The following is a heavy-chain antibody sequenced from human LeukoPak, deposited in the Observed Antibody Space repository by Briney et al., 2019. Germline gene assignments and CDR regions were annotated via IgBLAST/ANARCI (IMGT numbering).Heavy chain of an antibody. Sequence: GSLRLSCAASGFTFSSYWMSWVRQAPGKGLEWVANIKQDGSEKYYVDSVKGRFTISRDNAKNSLYLQMNSLRAEDTAVYYCARDDYYGSGSYYYYYYGMDVWGQGTTVTVSS. CDR1: GFTFSSYW. D-gene: IGHD3-10*01. V-gene: IGHV3-7*01. CDR2: IKQDGSEK. J-gene: IGHJ6*02. CDR3: ARDDYYGSGSYYYYYYGMDV.